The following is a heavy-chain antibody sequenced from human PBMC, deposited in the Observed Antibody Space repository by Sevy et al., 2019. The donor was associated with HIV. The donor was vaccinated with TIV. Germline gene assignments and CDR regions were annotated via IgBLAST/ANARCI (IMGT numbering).Heavy chain of an antibody. CDR2: ISSGSSYI. Sequence: GGSLRLSCAASGFTFSYYTMNWVRQAPGKGLEWVSYISSGSSYISYTDSVKGRFTISRDNAKNSLNLQMNSLGPEDTAMYFCARDRDYYGSGTFDAWGQGTTVTVSS. D-gene: IGHD3-10*01. J-gene: IGHJ6*02. CDR3: ARDRDYYGSGTFDA. CDR1: GFTFSYYT. V-gene: IGHV3-21*06.